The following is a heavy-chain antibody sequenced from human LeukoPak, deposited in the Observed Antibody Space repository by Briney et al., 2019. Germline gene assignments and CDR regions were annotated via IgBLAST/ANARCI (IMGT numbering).Heavy chain of an antibody. Sequence: PSETLSLTCTVSGGSISSYYWSWIRQPPVKGLEWIGYIYYSGSTNYNPSLKSRVTISVDTSKNQFSLKLSSVTAADTAVYYCARVRPSIAYFDYWGQGTLVTVSS. J-gene: IGHJ4*02. V-gene: IGHV4-59*01. D-gene: IGHD6-13*01. CDR3: ARVRPSIAYFDY. CDR1: GGSISSYY. CDR2: IYYSGST.